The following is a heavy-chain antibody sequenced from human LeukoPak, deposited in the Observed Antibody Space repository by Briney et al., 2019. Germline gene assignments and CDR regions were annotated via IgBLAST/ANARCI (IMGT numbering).Heavy chain of an antibody. CDR2: LYTSGNT. J-gene: IGHJ3*02. CDR1: GGSISSYY. V-gene: IGHV4-4*07. Sequence: PSETLSLTCTVSGGSISSYYWSWIRQPAGKGLEWIGRLYTSGNTDYNPSLKSRVTLSRDTSKNQFSLRLNSVTAADTAVYYCARTWEDAFDIWGQGTLVTVSS. D-gene: IGHD1-26*01. CDR3: ARTWEDAFDI.